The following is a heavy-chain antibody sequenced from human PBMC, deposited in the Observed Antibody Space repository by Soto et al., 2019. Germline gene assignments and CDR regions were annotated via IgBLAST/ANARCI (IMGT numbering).Heavy chain of an antibody. J-gene: IGHJ4*02. CDR3: ARDLRDGGSPVEH. V-gene: IGHV1-46*01. D-gene: IGHD2-15*01. Sequence: ASVKVSCKASGYTFTSYYMHWVLQAPGQGLEWMGIINPSGGSTSYAQKFQGRVTMTRDTSTSTVYMELSSLRSEDTAVYCCARDLRDGGSPVEHWGQGTLVTVSS. CDR1: GYTFTSYY. CDR2: INPSGGST.